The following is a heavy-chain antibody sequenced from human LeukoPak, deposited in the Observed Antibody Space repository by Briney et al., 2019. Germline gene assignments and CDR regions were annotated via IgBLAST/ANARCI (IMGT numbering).Heavy chain of an antibody. V-gene: IGHV3-11*01. CDR3: ARGYSSGYYMDV. CDR1: EFTFSTYY. CDR2: ISSSGSTI. D-gene: IGHD2-15*01. J-gene: IGHJ6*03. Sequence: GGSLRLSCAASEFTFSTYYMTWVRQAPGKGLEWVSYISSSGSTIYYADSVKGRFTISRDNAKNSLYLQMNSLRAEDTAVYYCARGYSSGYYMDVWGKGTTVTVSS.